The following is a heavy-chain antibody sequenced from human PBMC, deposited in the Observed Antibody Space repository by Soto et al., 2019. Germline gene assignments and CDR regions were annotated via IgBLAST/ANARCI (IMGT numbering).Heavy chain of an antibody. Sequence: QVQLVESGGGVVQPGTSLRLSCAASGFTFKTHAMHWVRQAPGKGLEWMAVIAYDGNEKFYADSVKGRFTISRDNSKNTLYLQINTLRNNDTAVYNCGKDVGYYVPYDYGVDVWGKGTTVTVSS. D-gene: IGHD3-10*02. CDR3: GKDVGYYVPYDYGVDV. CDR2: IAYDGNEK. J-gene: IGHJ6*04. CDR1: GFTFKTHA. V-gene: IGHV3-30*18.